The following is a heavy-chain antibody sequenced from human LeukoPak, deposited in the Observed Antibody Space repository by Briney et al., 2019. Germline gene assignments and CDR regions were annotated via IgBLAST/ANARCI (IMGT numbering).Heavy chain of an antibody. V-gene: IGHV3-74*01. CDR2: IDTDGSIT. J-gene: IGHJ4*02. Sequence: QPGGSLRLSCAASGYTFSSYWMHWVRQAPGKGLVWVSRIDTDGSITSYADSVKGRFTISRDNSKNTLYLQMNSLRAEDTAVYYCAKGLPYSSSSWGFDYWGQGTLVTVSS. CDR3: AKGLPYSSSSWGFDY. CDR1: GYTFSSYW. D-gene: IGHD6-6*01.